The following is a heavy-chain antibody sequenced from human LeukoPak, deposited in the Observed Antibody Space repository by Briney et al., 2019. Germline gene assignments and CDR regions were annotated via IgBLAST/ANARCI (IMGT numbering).Heavy chain of an antibody. D-gene: IGHD3-10*01. CDR2: ISSSSSYI. V-gene: IGHV3-21*01. Sequence: HVGTLRLSCAASVFTFSSYSMNSVRQAPGNRLEAVSSISSSSSYIYYATSRNGRFTISRDNAKTSLYLQMTSLRAEDTAVYYCARGYYGSGSSPYYYFYYGMDVWGKGTTVTVSS. CDR1: VFTFSSYS. J-gene: IGHJ6*04. CDR3: ARGYYGSGSSPYYYFYYGMDV.